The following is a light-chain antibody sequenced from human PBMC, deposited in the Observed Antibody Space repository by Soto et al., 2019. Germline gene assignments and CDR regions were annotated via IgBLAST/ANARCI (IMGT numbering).Light chain of an antibody. J-gene: IGLJ2*01. CDR2: KVN. V-gene: IGLV2-14*01. CDR3: SSYPASGTRVV. CDR1: SSDVGAYNY. Sequence: QSALTQPASVSGSPGQSITISCTGTSSDVGAYNYVSWYQQHPGKAPKLMIYKVNNRPSGDSSRFSGSKSGNTASLPISARQEEDEDDYYCSSYPASGTRVVFGGGTKLTVL.